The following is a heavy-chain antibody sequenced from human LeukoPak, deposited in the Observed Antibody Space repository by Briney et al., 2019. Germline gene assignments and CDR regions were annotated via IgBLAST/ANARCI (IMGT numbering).Heavy chain of an antibody. V-gene: IGHV4-61*02. J-gene: IGHJ5*02. Sequence: SETLSLTCAVSSGSISSGGYSWSWIRQPAGNGLEWIGRIYTSGSTNYNPSLKSRVTMSVDTSKNQFSLKLSSVTAADTAVYYCARAAAGTFNFNWFDPWGQGTLVTVSS. CDR1: SGSISSGGYS. CDR2: IYTSGST. D-gene: IGHD6-13*01. CDR3: ARAAAGTFNFNWFDP.